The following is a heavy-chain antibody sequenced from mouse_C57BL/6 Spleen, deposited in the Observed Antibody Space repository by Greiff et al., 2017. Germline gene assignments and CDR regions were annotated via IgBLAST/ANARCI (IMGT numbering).Heavy chain of an antibody. Sequence: EVKVVESGGGLVKPGGSLKLSCAASGFTFSSYAMSWVRQTPEKRLEWVATISDGGSYTYYPDNVKGRFTISRDNAKNNLYLQMSHLKSEDTAMYYCAREDGLRLGFAYWGPATLVPVSA. J-gene: IGHJ3*01. CDR2: ISDGGSYT. CDR3: AREDGLRLGFAY. CDR1: GFTFSSYA. D-gene: IGHD2-4*01. V-gene: IGHV5-4*01.